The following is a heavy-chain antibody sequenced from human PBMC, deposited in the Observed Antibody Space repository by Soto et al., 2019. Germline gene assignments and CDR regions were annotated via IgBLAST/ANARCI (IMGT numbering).Heavy chain of an antibody. CDR2: IYYSGST. CDR1: GGSLSSGHYY. J-gene: IGHJ4*02. Sequence: SETLSLTCTVSGGSLSSGHYYWSWIRQPPGKGLEWIGYIYYSGSTNYNPSLKSRVTISVDTSKNQFSLKLSSVTAADTAVYYCARRYGASFDYWGQGTLVTVSS. V-gene: IGHV4-61*01. CDR3: ARRYGASFDY. D-gene: IGHD4-17*01.